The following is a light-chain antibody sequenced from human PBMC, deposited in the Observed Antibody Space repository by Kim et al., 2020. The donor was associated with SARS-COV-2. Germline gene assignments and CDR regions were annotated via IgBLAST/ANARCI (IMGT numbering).Light chain of an antibody. CDR1: SLRSYY. CDR2: GKN. J-gene: IGLJ2*01. Sequence: VALGQTVRITCQGDSLRSYYATWYQQKPGQAPIVVSYGKNNRPSGIPDRFSGSSSGDTASLTITGTQAGDEADYYCNSRGSNDNVLFGGGTQLTVL. V-gene: IGLV3-19*01. CDR3: NSRGSNDNVL.